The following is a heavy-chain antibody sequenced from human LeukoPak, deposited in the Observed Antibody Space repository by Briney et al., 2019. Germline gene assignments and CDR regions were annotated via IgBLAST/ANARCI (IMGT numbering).Heavy chain of an antibody. V-gene: IGHV1-24*01. J-gene: IGHJ3*02. CDR2: FDSERGDT. CDR1: GYSVSELS. CDR3: AIGNILVGATFRAFDI. Sequence: ASVKVSCKVSGYSVSELSMHWVRQAPGKGLEWMGGFDSERGDTVYAQKFQGRVTMTEDTSTNTAYMDLSSLRSEDTAVYYCAIGNILVGATFRAFDIWGQGTMVAGSS. D-gene: IGHD1-26*01.